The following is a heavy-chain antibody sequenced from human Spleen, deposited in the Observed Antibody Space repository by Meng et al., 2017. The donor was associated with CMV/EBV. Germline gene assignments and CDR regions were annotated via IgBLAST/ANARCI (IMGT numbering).Heavy chain of an antibody. CDR1: GFIFNDYA. CDR2: IRGNGESE. J-gene: IGHJ6*02. CDR3: AREGQGYYYYYYGMDV. Sequence: GESLKISCAASGFIFNDYAMNWVRQAPGKGLEWVSGIRGNGESEAYADSVRGRFAISRDNSQNTLYLQMNSLRAEDTAVYYCAREGQGYYYYYYGMDVWGQGTTVTVSS. V-gene: IGHV3-23*01.